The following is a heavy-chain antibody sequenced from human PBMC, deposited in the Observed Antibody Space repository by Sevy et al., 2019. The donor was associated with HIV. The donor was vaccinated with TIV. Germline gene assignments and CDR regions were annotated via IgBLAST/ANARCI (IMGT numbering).Heavy chain of an antibody. D-gene: IGHD6-19*01. J-gene: IGHJ5*02. CDR1: GFTFGDYA. V-gene: IGHV3-49*03. CDR3: TREPTEGIAVAGNWYDP. CDR2: IRNKAYDGTT. Sequence: GGSLRLSCKASGFTFGDYAMSWFRQAPGKGLEWVGFIRNKAYDGTTEYAASVKGRFTISRDDSKSIAYLQMNSLKTEDTAVYYCTREPTEGIAVAGNWYDPWGQGTLVTVSS.